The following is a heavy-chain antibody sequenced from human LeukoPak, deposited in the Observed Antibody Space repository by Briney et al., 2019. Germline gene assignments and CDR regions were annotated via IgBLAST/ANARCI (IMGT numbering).Heavy chain of an antibody. V-gene: IGHV4-59*08. Sequence: SETLSLTCTVSGGSISSYYWTWIRQPPGKGLEWIGYIYYSGSTNYNPSLKSRVTMSVGSSKNQFSLKLSSVTAADRAVYYCAKFCGGGSCVDYWGQGTLVTVSS. CDR1: GGSISSYY. J-gene: IGHJ4*02. CDR2: IYYSGST. CDR3: AKFCGGGSCVDY. D-gene: IGHD2-15*01.